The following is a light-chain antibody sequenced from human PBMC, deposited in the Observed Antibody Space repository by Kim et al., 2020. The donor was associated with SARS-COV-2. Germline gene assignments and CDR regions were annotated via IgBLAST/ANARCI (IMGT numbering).Light chain of an antibody. Sequence: ASTGGRVPITCRASQGISSYLAWYQQKPGKAPKLLIYAASTLQSGVPSRFSGSGSGADFTLTISCLQSEDFATYYCQQYYSSPPTFGQGTKVEIK. CDR1: QGISSY. CDR2: AAS. CDR3: QQYYSSPPT. J-gene: IGKJ1*01. V-gene: IGKV1-8*01.